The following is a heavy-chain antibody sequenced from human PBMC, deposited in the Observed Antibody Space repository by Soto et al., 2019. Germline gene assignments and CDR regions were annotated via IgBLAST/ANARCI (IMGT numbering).Heavy chain of an antibody. CDR1: GFTFSSYG. J-gene: IGHJ4*02. CDR2: ISYDGSNK. D-gene: IGHD3-10*01. Sequence: VQLVESGGGVVQPGRSLRLSCAASGFTFSSYGMHWVRQAPGKGLEWVAVISYDGSNKYYADSVKGRFTISRDNSKNTLYLQMNSLRAEDTAVYYCAKVGLLWFGELLYFDYWGQGTLVTVSS. CDR3: AKVGLLWFGELLYFDY. V-gene: IGHV3-30*18.